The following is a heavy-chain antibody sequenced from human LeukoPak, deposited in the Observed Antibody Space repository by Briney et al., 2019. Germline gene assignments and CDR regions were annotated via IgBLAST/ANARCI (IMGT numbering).Heavy chain of an antibody. CDR3: ARDLGGYYYDSSGSYFVY. Sequence: GGSLRLPCAASGFTFSSYWMSWVRQAPGKGLEWVANIKQDGSEKYYVDSVKGRFTISRDNAKNSLYLQMNSLRAEDTAVYYCARDLGGYYYDSSGSYFVYWGQGTLVTVSS. CDR1: GFTFSSYW. CDR2: IKQDGSEK. V-gene: IGHV3-7*01. D-gene: IGHD3-22*01. J-gene: IGHJ4*02.